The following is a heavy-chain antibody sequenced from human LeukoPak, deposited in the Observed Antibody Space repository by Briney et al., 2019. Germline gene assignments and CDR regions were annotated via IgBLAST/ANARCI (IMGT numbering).Heavy chain of an antibody. CDR1: GFKFDDYD. Sequence: PGWSLRLSCTASGFKFDDYDMSWVRQVPGKGLEWVSGITWNGDKTGYADSVRGRFATSRDNTKNPLCLQMSSVRAEDTGLYYCARDPFCSSSTGCYFEHWFDAWGPGSLVTVSS. D-gene: IGHD2-2*01. J-gene: IGHJ5*02. CDR2: ITWNGDKT. V-gene: IGHV3-20*04. CDR3: ARDPFCSSSTGCYFEHWFDA.